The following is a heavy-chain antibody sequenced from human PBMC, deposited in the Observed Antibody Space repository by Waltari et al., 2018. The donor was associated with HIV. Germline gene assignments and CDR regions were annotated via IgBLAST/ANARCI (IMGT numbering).Heavy chain of an antibody. D-gene: IGHD5-18*01. CDR1: GGSISSGSYY. Sequence: QVQLQESGPGLVKPSQTLSLTCTVSGGSISSGSYYWSWIRQPAGKGLEWIGRIYTIGSTNYNPSLKSRVTISVDTSKNQFSLKLSSVTAADTAVYYCARRGIQLWFYAFDIWGQGTMVTVSS. CDR2: IYTIGST. J-gene: IGHJ3*02. V-gene: IGHV4-61*02. CDR3: ARRGIQLWFYAFDI.